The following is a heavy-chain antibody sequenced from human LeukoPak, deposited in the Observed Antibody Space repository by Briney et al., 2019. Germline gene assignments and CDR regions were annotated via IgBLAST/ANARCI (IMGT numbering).Heavy chain of an antibody. CDR1: GFTVSSNF. D-gene: IGHD3-3*01. CDR2: IKHDGSEK. V-gene: IGHV3-7*01. Sequence: GGSLRLSCAASGFTVSSNFMSWVRQAPGKGLEWVASIKHDGSEKYYVDSVRGRFTISRDNTMNSLYLQMSSLRAEDTAVYYCATDRGWRTSGYYLYYFEYWGQGTLVTYSS. CDR3: ATDRGWRTSGYYLYYFEY. J-gene: IGHJ4*02.